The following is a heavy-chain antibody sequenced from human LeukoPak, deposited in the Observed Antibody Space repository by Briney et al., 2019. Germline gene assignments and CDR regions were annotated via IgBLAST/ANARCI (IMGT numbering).Heavy chain of an antibody. CDR3: ARSGVRGVIGDY. CDR2: INPSGGST. Sequence: ASVKVSCKASGYTFTSYYMHWVRQAPGQGLEWMGIINPSGGSTSYAQMFQGRVTMTRDTSTSTVYMELSSLRSEDTAVYYCARSGVRGVIGDYWGQGTLVTVSS. CDR1: GYTFTSYY. D-gene: IGHD3-10*01. J-gene: IGHJ4*02. V-gene: IGHV1-46*01.